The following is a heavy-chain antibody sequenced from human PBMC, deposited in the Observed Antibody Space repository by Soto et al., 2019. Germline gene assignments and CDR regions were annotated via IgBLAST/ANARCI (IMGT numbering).Heavy chain of an antibody. Sequence: GGSLRLSCAASGFTFSNYRMHWVRQAPGKGLEWVAFISYDGSNKYYGDSVKGRLTISRDNSNNTLWLQMDRLRAEDTAIYYCAKGGTNDYSPLDFCGQGTPVTVSS. J-gene: IGHJ4*02. D-gene: IGHD2-8*01. CDR1: GFTFSNYR. CDR3: AKGGTNDYSPLDF. V-gene: IGHV3-30*18. CDR2: ISYDGSNK.